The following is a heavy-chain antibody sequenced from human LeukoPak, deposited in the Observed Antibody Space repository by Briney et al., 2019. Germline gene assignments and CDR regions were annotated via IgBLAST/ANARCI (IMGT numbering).Heavy chain of an antibody. V-gene: IGHV4-59*01. CDR3: AGCGSGWYDYYYYMDV. D-gene: IGHD6-19*01. CDR1: GGSISSYY. J-gene: IGHJ6*03. Sequence: SETLSLTCTVSGGSISSYYWSWIRQPPGKGLEWIGYIYYSGSTNYNPSLKSRVTISVDTSKNQFSLKLSSVTAADTAVYYCAGCGSGWYDYYYYMDVWGKGTTVTVSS. CDR2: IYYSGST.